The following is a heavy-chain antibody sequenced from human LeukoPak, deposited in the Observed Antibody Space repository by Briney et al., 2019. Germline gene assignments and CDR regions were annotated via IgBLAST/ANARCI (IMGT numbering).Heavy chain of an antibody. J-gene: IGHJ4*02. Sequence: SQTLSLTCTVSGGSISSGNYYWSWIRQHPGKGLEWIGYIYYSGSTYYNPSPKSRVTISRDTSKNQFSLKLSSVTAADTAVYYCARRIVVAGLFDYWGQGTLVPVST. CDR1: GGSISSGNYY. D-gene: IGHD6-19*01. CDR3: ARRIVVAGLFDY. V-gene: IGHV4-31*03. CDR2: IYYSGST.